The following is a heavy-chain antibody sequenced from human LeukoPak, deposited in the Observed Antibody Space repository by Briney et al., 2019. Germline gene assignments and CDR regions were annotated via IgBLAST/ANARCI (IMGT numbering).Heavy chain of an antibody. Sequence: SETLSLTCTVSGGSISTYYWSWIRQPAGKGLGWIGRIYTSGSTNYNPSLKSRVTMSVDTSKNQFSLKLSSVTAADTAVYFCARGTVPNAFDIWGRGTMVTVS. CDR1: GGSISTYY. V-gene: IGHV4-4*07. CDR2: IYTSGST. J-gene: IGHJ3*02. D-gene: IGHD1/OR15-1a*01. CDR3: ARGTVPNAFDI.